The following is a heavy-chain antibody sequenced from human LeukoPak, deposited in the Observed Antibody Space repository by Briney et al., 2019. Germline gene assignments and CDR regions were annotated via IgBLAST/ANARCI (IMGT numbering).Heavy chain of an antibody. Sequence: PSETLSLTCTVSGGSVSSGSYCWSWIRQPPGKGLEWIGYIYYSGSTNYNPSLKSRVTMSVDTSKNQFSLKLSSVAAADTAVYYCARELGGRFCTNGVCLGYGMDVWGQGTTVTVSS. V-gene: IGHV4-61*01. CDR3: ARELGGRFCTNGVCLGYGMDV. J-gene: IGHJ6*02. CDR2: IYYSGST. D-gene: IGHD2-8*01. CDR1: GGSVSSGSYC.